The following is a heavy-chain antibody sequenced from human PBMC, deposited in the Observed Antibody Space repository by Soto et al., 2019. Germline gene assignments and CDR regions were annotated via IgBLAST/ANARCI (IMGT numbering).Heavy chain of an antibody. CDR2: IRSKAYGGTT. CDR1: GFTFGDYA. CDR3: TRVRYFVWLAYYGMDV. Sequence: GGSLRLSCAASGFTFGDYAMSWVRQAPGKGLEWVGFIRSKAYGGTTEYAASVKGRFTISRDDSKSIAYLQMNSLKTEDTAVYYCTRVRYFVWLAYYGMDVWGQGTTVTVSS. V-gene: IGHV3-49*04. J-gene: IGHJ6*02. D-gene: IGHD3-9*01.